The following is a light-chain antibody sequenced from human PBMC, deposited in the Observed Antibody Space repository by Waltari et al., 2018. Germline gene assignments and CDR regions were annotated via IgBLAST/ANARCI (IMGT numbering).Light chain of an antibody. CDR1: GGSLASTY. V-gene: IGLV6-57*02. CDR2: EDK. Sequence: NFVLTQPHSVSESPGKTVRISCTGSGGSLASTYVQWYQHRPGSAPTTVIYEDKQRPSGIPNRFYGSVDSSSNSASLLISGLQTEDEADYYCQSYDGANWVFGGGTKLTVL. J-gene: IGLJ3*02. CDR3: QSYDGANWV.